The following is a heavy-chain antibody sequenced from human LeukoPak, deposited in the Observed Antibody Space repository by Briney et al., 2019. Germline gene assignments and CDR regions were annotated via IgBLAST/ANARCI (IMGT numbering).Heavy chain of an antibody. V-gene: IGHV3-74*01. Sequence: GGALRLSCAGSGFTFSSYWMYWVRQAPGKGLVWVSRISRDGSTTTYADAVKGRFTSSRDKAKNTVYLQMTSLRAKDTPVYYCARALGSGYAFDLWGQGTLVTVSS. D-gene: IGHD3-10*01. CDR3: ARALGSGYAFDL. CDR2: ISRDGSTT. J-gene: IGHJ3*01. CDR1: GFTFSSYW.